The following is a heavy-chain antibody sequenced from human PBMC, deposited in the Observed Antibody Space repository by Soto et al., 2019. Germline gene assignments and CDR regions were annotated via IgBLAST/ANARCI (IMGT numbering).Heavy chain of an antibody. CDR1: GFTFSSYG. J-gene: IGHJ4*02. Sequence: GGSLRLSCAASGFTFSSYGMHWVRQAPGKGLEWVAVISYDGSSKYYADSVKGRFTISRDNSKNTLYLQMNSLRAEDTAVYYCAKVTGTYDFWSGYSHYWGQGTLVTVSS. V-gene: IGHV3-30*18. CDR2: ISYDGSSK. D-gene: IGHD3-3*01. CDR3: AKVTGTYDFWSGYSHY.